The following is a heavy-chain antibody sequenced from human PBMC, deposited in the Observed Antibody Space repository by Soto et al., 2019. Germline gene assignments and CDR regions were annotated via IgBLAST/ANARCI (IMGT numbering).Heavy chain of an antibody. Sequence: GGSLRLSCAASGSSFSDYYMSWVRQAPGKGLEWVANIKGDGSDKYYLDSVKGRFTVSRDNPRNSLFLQMNSLRAEDTAFYYCARDWTAGSYDFWGQGTLVTVSS. CDR3: ARDWTAGSYDF. CDR1: GSSFSDYY. D-gene: IGHD3-10*01. J-gene: IGHJ4*02. CDR2: IKGDGSDK. V-gene: IGHV3-7*03.